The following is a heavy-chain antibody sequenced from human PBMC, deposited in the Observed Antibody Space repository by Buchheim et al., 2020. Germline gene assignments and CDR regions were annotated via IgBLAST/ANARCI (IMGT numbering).Heavy chain of an antibody. D-gene: IGHD6-19*01. Sequence: HLQGSGPGLVRPSETLSLTCTVSGASINSGGYYWDWVRQPPGKGLEWVGHIYSGGSTYFNPSLKSRVTISFYASNNQIPLMLTSVTAADTGTYYCARGSYQTGWRGFSYYSMDVWGQGT. CDR3: ARGSYQTGWRGFSYYSMDV. CDR1: GASINSGGYY. V-gene: IGHV4-39*06. CDR2: IYSGGST. J-gene: IGHJ6*02.